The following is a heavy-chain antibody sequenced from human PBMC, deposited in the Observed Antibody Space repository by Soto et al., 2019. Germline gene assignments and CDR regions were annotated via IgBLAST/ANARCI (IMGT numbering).Heavy chain of an antibody. CDR2: SIPIFGTA. Sequence: QVQLVQSGAEVKKPGSSVKVSCKASGGTSNRYAFSWVRQAPGQGLEWMGGSIPIFGTANYAQKFQGRATITADESTSTGYMELSRLRSDDTATYYCATGRGSGGFDSWGQGTQVIASS. J-gene: IGHJ4*02. CDR3: ATGRGSGGFDS. V-gene: IGHV1-69*01. CDR1: GGTSNRYA. D-gene: IGHD3-16*01.